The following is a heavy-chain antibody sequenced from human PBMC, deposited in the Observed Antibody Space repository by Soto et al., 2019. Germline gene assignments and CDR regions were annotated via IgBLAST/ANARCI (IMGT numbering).Heavy chain of an antibody. J-gene: IGHJ5*01. CDR2: ISAHNGKT. Sequence: QVQLVQSGAEVKKPGASVKVSCKAAGYRFSFYGISWVRQAPGQGLEWMGWISAHNGKTAYAQKLQDRLTITTDTSTNTAYMVLRSLRSDDTAMYYCARDEEGGNYPDNGFDFWGQGTLVTVSS. D-gene: IGHD1-7*01. V-gene: IGHV1-18*01. CDR3: ARDEEGGNYPDNGFDF. CDR1: GYRFSFYG.